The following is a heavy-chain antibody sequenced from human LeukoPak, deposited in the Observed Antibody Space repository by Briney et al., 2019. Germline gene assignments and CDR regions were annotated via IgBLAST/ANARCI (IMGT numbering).Heavy chain of an antibody. CDR1: GYTFTSYG. CDR2: ISAYNGNT. Sequence: ASVKVSCKASGYTFTSYGITWVRQAPGQGLEWMGWISAYNGNTNYAQKLQGRVTMTTDTSTSTAYMELRSLRSDDTAVYYCARLCGSTSCYYYYGMDVWGQGTTVTVSS. J-gene: IGHJ6*02. D-gene: IGHD2-2*01. V-gene: IGHV1-18*01. CDR3: ARLCGSTSCYYYYGMDV.